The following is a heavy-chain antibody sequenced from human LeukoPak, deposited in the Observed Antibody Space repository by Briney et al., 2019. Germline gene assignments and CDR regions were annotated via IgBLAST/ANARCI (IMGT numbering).Heavy chain of an antibody. CDR1: GDSVSSNSAA. J-gene: IGHJ6*03. CDR2: TYYRSKWYN. D-gene: IGHD2-2*01. V-gene: IGHV6-1*01. Sequence: PSQTLSLTCAISGDSVSSNSAAWNWIRQSPSRGLEWLGRTYYRSKWYNDYAVSVKSRITINPDTSKNQFSLQLNSVTPEDTAVYYCARDYCSSTSCYGAQYYYYMDVWGKGTTVTVSS. CDR3: ARDYCSSTSCYGAQYYYYMDV.